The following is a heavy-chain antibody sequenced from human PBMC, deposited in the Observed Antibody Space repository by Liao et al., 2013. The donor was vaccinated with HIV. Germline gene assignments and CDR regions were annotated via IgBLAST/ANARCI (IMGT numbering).Heavy chain of an antibody. V-gene: IGHV4-34*02. J-gene: IGHJ5*01. CDR2: INYTGRT. CDR1: GGSFSTYY. Sequence: QVQQQQWGAGLLKPSETLSLTCVVYGGSFSTYYWSWIRQPPGKGLEWIGEINYTGRTNYNPSLNSRVTMSIDTSKNQIFLKLTSATAADTAVYYCARDPGDRRWFDSWGQGTLVTVSS. CDR3: ARDPGDRRWFDS. D-gene: IGHD3-16*01.